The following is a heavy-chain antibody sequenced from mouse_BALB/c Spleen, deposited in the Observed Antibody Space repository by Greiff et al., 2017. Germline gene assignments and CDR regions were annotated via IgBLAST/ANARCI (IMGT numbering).Heavy chain of an antibody. CDR2: IDPENGDT. J-gene: IGHJ2*01. V-gene: IGHV14-4*02. Sequence: EVQLQQSGAELVRSGASVKLSCTASGFNIKDYYMHWVKQRPEQGLEWIGWIDPENGDTEYAPKFQGKATMTADTSSNTAYLQLSSLTSEDTAVYYCNAGDSRRYFDYWGQGTTLTVSS. CDR1: GFNIKDYY. D-gene: IGHD1-1*01. CDR3: NAGDSRRYFDY.